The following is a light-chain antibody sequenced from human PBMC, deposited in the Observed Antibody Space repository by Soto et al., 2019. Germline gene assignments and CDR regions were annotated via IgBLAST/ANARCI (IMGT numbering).Light chain of an antibody. CDR2: KAS. J-gene: IGKJ3*01. CDR1: QSISTW. CDR3: QQYNSYAFS. Sequence: DVQMTQSPSALSASVVDRFNITFLASQSISTWLAWYQQKPGEAPKLLMYKASSLDSGVPSRFSGSGSGTEFTLTISGLQPEDFATYYCQQYNSYAFSFGPGTKVDIK. V-gene: IGKV1-5*03.